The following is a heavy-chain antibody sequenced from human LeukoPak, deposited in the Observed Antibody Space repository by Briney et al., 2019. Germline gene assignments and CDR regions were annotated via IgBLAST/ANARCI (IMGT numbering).Heavy chain of an antibody. J-gene: IGHJ4*02. CDR3: ARGVGPVAGIYFDY. V-gene: IGHV3-21*01. Sequence: KPGGSLRLSCAASGFTFSSYSMTWVRQAPGKGLEWVSSISSSSSSYIYYADSVKGRFTISRDNAKNSLYLQMNSLRAEDTAVYYCARGVGPVAGIYFDYWGQGTLVTVSS. CDR2: ISSSSSSYI. D-gene: IGHD6-19*01. CDR1: GFTFSSYS.